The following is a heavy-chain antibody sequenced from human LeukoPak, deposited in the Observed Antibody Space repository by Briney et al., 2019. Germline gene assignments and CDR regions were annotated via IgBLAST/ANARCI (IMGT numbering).Heavy chain of an antibody. D-gene: IGHD3-22*01. CDR3: ARDRSYYYDSSQSINDYYYMDV. V-gene: IGHV4-61*02. CDR1: GGSISSGSYY. J-gene: IGHJ6*03. Sequence: PSQTLSLTCTVSGGSISSGSYYWSWIRQPAGKGLEWIGRIYTSGSTNYNPSLKSRVTISVDTSKNQFSLKRNSVTAADTAVYYCARDRSYYYDSSQSINDYYYMDVWGKGTTVTVSS. CDR2: IYTSGST.